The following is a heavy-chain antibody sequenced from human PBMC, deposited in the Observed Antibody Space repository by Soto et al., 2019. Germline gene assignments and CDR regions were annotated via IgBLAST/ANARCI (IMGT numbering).Heavy chain of an antibody. Sequence: KGLEWVGYIYYGGTTSYNPSLKGRVAISLETSKSQFSLRLSSVTAAGPAVYYCASMGAFHQSSASWRPGSLVIVSS. V-gene: IGHV4-59*08. J-gene: IGHJ5*01. CDR3: ASMGAFHQSSAS. CDR2: IYYGGTT. D-gene: IGHD3-3*02.